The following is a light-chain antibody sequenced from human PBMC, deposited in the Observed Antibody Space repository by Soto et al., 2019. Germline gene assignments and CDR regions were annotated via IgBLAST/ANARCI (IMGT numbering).Light chain of an antibody. CDR3: QQFNTYPALT. CDR2: DVS. V-gene: IGKV1-13*02. CDR1: QGISSA. Sequence: AIQLTQSPSSLSASVGDRVTITCRASQGISSALAWYQQKPGQSPNLLIYDVSSLESGVPSRFSGSGSGTDFNLTISSLQPEDFATDYCQQFNTYPALTFGGGTKVELK. J-gene: IGKJ4*01.